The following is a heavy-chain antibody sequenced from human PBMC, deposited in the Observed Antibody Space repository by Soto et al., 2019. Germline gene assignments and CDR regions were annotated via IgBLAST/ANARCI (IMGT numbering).Heavy chain of an antibody. D-gene: IGHD1-1*01. CDR1: GFTVSNYG. CDR3: ARAIRVETDPPPGY. Sequence: EVQLVESGGGLVKPGGTLRLSCAVSGFTVSNYGMSWVRQAPGKGLERVSSISSRRSYRDYAGSVTGRFTISRDNAKNSLYLHMNSLGAEDSAVYYCARAIRVETDPPPGYWGQGTLVTFAS. V-gene: IGHV3-21*01. CDR2: ISSRRSYR. J-gene: IGHJ4*02.